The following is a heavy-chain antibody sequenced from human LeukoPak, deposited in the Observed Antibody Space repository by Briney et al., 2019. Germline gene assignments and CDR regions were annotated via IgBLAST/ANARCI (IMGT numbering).Heavy chain of an antibody. J-gene: IGHJ4*02. Sequence: GGSLRLSCAASGFTFSSYWMSWVRQAPGKGLEWVAVISYEGSTSYYADSVKGRFTISRDNAKNSLYLQMNSLRAEDTAVYSCARDKTRGLGYSYSKSGNYFDYWGQGTLVTVSS. CDR3: ARDKTRGLGYSYSKSGNYFDY. CDR2: ISYEGSTS. CDR1: GFTFSSYW. D-gene: IGHD5-18*01. V-gene: IGHV3-7*01.